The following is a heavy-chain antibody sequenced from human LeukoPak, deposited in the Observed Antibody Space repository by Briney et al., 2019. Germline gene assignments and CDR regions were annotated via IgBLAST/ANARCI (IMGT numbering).Heavy chain of an antibody. CDR3: ARGKGWIDP. CDR2: VNEDGSQK. V-gene: IGHV3-7*01. CDR1: GFTFTKNW. Sequence: GGSLRLSCAASGFTFTKNWMNWFRQAPGKGLEWVGNVNEDGSQKNYVDSVKGRFTISRDNAKNSVYLQMNNLRVEEMAVYYCARGKGWIDPWGQGTLVTVSS. J-gene: IGHJ5*02.